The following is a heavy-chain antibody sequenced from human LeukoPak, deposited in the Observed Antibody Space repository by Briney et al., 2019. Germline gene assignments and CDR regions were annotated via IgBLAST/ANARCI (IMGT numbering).Heavy chain of an antibody. V-gene: IGHV3-21*01. J-gene: IGHJ1*01. D-gene: IGHD3-3*01. Sequence: PGGSLRLSCAASGFTFSSYSMNWVRQAPGKGLEWVSSISSSSSYIYYADSVKGRFTISRDNSKNTLYLQMNSLRAEDTAVYYCAKDLLGDFWSGITAGAFQHWGQGTLVTVSS. CDR3: AKDLLGDFWSGITAGAFQH. CDR2: ISSSSSYI. CDR1: GFTFSSYS.